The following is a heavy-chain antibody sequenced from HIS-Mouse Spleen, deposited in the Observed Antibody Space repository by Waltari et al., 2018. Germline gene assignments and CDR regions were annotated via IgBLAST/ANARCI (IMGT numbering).Heavy chain of an antibody. J-gene: IGHJ2*01. Sequence: QLQLQESGPGLVKPSETLSLTCTVSGGSISSYYWSWIRQPPGKGLEWIGYYSGSTNSNPSLKSRVTISVDTSKNQFSLKLSSVTAADTAVYYCARASRDLLLPRYFDLWGRGTLVTVSS. CDR2: YYSGST. CDR1: GGSISSYY. CDR3: ARASRDLLLPRYFDL. V-gene: IGHV4-59*01.